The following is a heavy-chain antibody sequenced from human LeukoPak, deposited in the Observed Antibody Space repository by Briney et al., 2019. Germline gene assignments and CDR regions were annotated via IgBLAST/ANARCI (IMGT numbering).Heavy chain of an antibody. Sequence: GKSLKISCKGSGYSFTSYWIGWVRQMPGKGLEWMGIIYPGDSDTRYSPSFQGQVTISADKSISTAYLQWSSLKASDTAMYYCARHPKKWYYDSSGYSDDAFDIWGQGTMVTVSS. CDR1: GYSFTSYW. CDR2: IYPGDSDT. J-gene: IGHJ3*02. CDR3: ARHPKKWYYDSSGYSDDAFDI. D-gene: IGHD3-22*01. V-gene: IGHV5-51*01.